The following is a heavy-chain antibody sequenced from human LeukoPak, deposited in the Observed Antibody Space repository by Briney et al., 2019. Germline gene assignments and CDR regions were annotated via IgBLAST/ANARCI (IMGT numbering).Heavy chain of an antibody. Sequence: GGSLRLSCAASEFTFSNYAMSWVRQAPGKGLEWVSTISISSGTTHYADSVKGRFTISRDNSKNTLYLQMNSLRADDTALYYCARTRTAAAGTWFFDFWGRGTLVSVSS. J-gene: IGHJ2*01. CDR1: EFTFSNYA. CDR3: ARTRTAAAGTWFFDF. D-gene: IGHD6-13*01. V-gene: IGHV3-23*01. CDR2: ISISSGTT.